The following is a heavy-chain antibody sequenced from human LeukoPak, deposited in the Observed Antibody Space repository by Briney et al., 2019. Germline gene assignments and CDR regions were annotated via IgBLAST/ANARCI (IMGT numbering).Heavy chain of an antibody. J-gene: IGHJ4*02. CDR2: INPNSGGT. V-gene: IGHV1-2*02. CDR1: GYTFTGYY. CDR3: ARVGYYYDSSGPFDY. Sequence: ASVKVSCKASGYTFTGYYMHWVRQAPGQGLEWMGWINPNSGGTNYAQKFQGRVTMTRDTSISTAYMELSRLRSDDTAVYYCARVGYYYDSSGPFDYWGQGTLVTVSS. D-gene: IGHD3-22*01.